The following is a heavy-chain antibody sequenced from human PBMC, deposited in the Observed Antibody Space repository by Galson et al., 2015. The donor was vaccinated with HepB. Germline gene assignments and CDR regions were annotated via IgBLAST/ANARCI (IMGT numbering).Heavy chain of an antibody. J-gene: IGHJ3*02. CDR3: ARDPPYCSGGSCSDAFDI. Sequence: SCKASGGTLSSYAISWVRQAPGQGLEWMGGIIPIFGTANYAQKFQGRVTITADESTSTAYMELSSLRSEDTAVYYCARDPPYCSGGSCSDAFDIWGQGTMVTVSS. CDR2: IIPIFGTA. D-gene: IGHD2-15*01. CDR1: GGTLSSYA. V-gene: IGHV1-69*01.